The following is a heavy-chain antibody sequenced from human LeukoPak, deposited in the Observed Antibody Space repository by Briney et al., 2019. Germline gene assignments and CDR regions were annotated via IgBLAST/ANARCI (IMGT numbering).Heavy chain of an antibody. CDR1: GFTFSHAW. CDR3: TTSGIPVTSGPDY. CDR2: IKAKTDGETT. D-gene: IGHD1-20*01. Sequence: GGSLRLSCAASGFTFSHAWMSWVRQAPGKGLEWVGRIKAKTDGETTDYATSVKGRFSISRDDSKSTLYLQMNSLKTDDTAFYYCTTSGIPVTSGPDYWGQGTLVLASS. V-gene: IGHV3-15*01. J-gene: IGHJ4*02.